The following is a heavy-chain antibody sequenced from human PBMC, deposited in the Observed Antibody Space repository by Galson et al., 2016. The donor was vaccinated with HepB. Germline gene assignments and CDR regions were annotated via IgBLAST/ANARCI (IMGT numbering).Heavy chain of an antibody. V-gene: IGHV3-33*05. CDR3: AREDPNIAVAALDY. D-gene: IGHD6-19*01. Sequence: SLRLSCAASGFTFSTYGMHWVRQAPGKGLEWVAVISYDGSHKYYADSVKGRFTISRDNSKNTLYLQLNSLRAEDTAVYYCAREDPNIAVAALDYWGQGTLVTVSS. J-gene: IGHJ4*02. CDR2: ISYDGSHK. CDR1: GFTFSTYG.